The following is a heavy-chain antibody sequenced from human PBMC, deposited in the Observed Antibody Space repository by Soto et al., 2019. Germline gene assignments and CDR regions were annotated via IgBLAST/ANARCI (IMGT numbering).Heavy chain of an antibody. CDR1: GYTFRSYD. CDR2: VNPNTGNT. Sequence: QVQLVQSGAEVKKPGASVKVSCTGSGYTFRSYDIHWVRQATGQGLEWMGWVNPNTGNTGYAQKFQGRVTMTRDMSKSSAYMEVNSLTSGDTAIYYCARSYGAGSFEFWGQGNLVSVSS. D-gene: IGHD3-10*01. J-gene: IGHJ4*02. CDR3: ARSYGAGSFEF. V-gene: IGHV1-8*01.